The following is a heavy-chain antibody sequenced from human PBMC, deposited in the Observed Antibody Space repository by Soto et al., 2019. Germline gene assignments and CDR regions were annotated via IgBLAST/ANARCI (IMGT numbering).Heavy chain of an antibody. Sequence: GGSLRLSCAASGFIFSSYGMHWVRQAPGKGLEWVAVTWYEGSNKYYADSVKGRFTISRDNSKNTLFLQMDSLRAEDTAVYYCARRRRNYDAPNYYYGMDVWGQGTTVTVSS. J-gene: IGHJ6*02. CDR3: ARRRRNYDAPNYYYGMDV. V-gene: IGHV3-33*01. CDR2: TWYEGSNK. CDR1: GFIFSSYG. D-gene: IGHD5-12*01.